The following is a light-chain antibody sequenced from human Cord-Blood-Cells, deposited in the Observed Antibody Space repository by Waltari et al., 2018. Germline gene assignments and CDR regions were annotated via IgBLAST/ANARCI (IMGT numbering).Light chain of an antibody. V-gene: IGKV3-15*01. Sequence: EIVMTQSPATLSVSPGERDTLSCRASQSVSSNLAWYQQKPGQAPRLLIYGASTRATGIPARFSGSGSGTEFTLTISSLQSEDFAVYYCQQYNNWPPFTFGPRTKVDIK. CDR3: QQYNNWPPFT. CDR1: QSVSSN. J-gene: IGKJ3*01. CDR2: GAS.